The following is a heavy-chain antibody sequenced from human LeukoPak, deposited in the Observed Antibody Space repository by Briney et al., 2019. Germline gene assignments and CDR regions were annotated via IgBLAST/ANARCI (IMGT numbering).Heavy chain of an antibody. CDR2: IKQDGSEK. Sequence: GGSLRLSCAASGFTFSSYWMSWVRQAPGKGLEWVANIKQDGSEKYYVDSVKGRFTISRDNAKNSLYLQMNSLRAEDTAVYYRARLGYCSGGSCYSSYYFDYWGQGTLVTVSS. CDR1: GFTFSSYW. D-gene: IGHD2-15*01. CDR3: ARLGYCSGGSCYSSYYFDY. V-gene: IGHV3-7*01. J-gene: IGHJ4*02.